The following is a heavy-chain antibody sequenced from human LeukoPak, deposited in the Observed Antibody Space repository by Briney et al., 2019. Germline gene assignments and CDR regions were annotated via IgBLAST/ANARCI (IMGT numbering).Heavy chain of an antibody. V-gene: IGHV3-48*03. CDR2: ISSSGSTI. CDR3: AKDRCSSTSCYLFDY. J-gene: IGHJ4*02. CDR1: GFTFSSYE. D-gene: IGHD2-2*01. Sequence: PGGSLRLSCAASGFTFSSYEMNWVRQALGKGLEWVSYISSSGSTIYYADSVKGRFTISRDNSKNTLFLQMNSLRAEDTAVYYCAKDRCSSTSCYLFDYWGQRTLVTVSS.